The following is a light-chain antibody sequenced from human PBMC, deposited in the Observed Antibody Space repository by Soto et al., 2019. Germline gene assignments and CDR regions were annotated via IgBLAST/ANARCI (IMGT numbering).Light chain of an antibody. V-gene: IGKV3-11*01. CDR1: QSISSY. CDR2: DAS. Sequence: EIVLTQSPATLSLSPGERATLSCRASQSISSYLAWYQQKPDQAPRLLIYDASNRATGIPARFSGSGSGTDFTVTISSREPEDFAVYYCHQRSTWPFTFGPGTKVDIK. CDR3: HQRSTWPFT. J-gene: IGKJ3*01.